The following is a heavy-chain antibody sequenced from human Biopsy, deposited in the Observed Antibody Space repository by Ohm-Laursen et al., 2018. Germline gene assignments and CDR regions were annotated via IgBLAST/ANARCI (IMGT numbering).Heavy chain of an antibody. Sequence: ETLSLTCTVSGGSFTGHYWTWIRQPPGKGLEWIGHISHTGYTSYKSSLKSRVTISLDTSRKHFSLRLTSLAAADTAVYYCARGSNDFGGLYFPRWGQGTLLTVSS. V-gene: IGHV4-59*11. D-gene: IGHD4-23*01. CDR3: ARGSNDFGGLYFPR. J-gene: IGHJ4*02. CDR2: ISHTGYT. CDR1: GGSFTGHY.